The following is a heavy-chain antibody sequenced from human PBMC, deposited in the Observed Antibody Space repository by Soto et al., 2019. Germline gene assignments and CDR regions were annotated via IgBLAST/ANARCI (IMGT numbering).Heavy chain of an antibody. Sequence: QVQLVQSGAEVKKPGASVKVSCKASGYTFTNYPITWVRQAPGQGLEWKGWINTYTQNTIDAQKFQGRVAMTTDTSTSTSYLELGSLRSDDTAVDYCGGESSGGGWSFDFCGQGILVTVSS. CDR2: INTYTQNT. V-gene: IGHV1-18*04. J-gene: IGHJ4*02. CDR1: GYTFTNYP. D-gene: IGHD6-19*01. CDR3: GGESSGGGWSFDF.